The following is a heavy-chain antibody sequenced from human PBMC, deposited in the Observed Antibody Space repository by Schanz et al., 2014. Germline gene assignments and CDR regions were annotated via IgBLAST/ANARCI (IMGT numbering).Heavy chain of an antibody. Sequence: QVQLVDSGGGLVKPGGSLRLSCTASGFPFSDYFMAWIRQPPGRGLEWVSYVSRSTPDIYYADSVKGRFTMSRDNAKNSVFLQMNTLRAEDTAVYYCARKMKLGVYGGKGHDSLDIWGQGTMVTASS. CDR3: ARKMKLGVYGGKGHDSLDI. D-gene: IGHD4-17*01. J-gene: IGHJ3*02. CDR2: VSRSTPDI. V-gene: IGHV3-11*06. CDR1: GFPFSDYF.